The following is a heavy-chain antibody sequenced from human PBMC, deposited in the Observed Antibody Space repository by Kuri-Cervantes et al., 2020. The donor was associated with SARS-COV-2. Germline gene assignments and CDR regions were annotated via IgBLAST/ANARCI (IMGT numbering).Heavy chain of an antibody. CDR1: GFTFSGYS. V-gene: IGHV3-21*01. J-gene: IGHJ4*02. CDR2: IDSSSYYI. Sequence: GGSLRLSCAASGFTFSGYSMIWIRQAPGKGLEWVASIDSSSYYIYHAYSVKGRLTISRDNAKTSLYLKMNSLKPEDTAVYYCEREEGGELGEAFDYWGQGALVTVSS. CDR3: EREEGGELGEAFDY. D-gene: IGHD7-27*01.